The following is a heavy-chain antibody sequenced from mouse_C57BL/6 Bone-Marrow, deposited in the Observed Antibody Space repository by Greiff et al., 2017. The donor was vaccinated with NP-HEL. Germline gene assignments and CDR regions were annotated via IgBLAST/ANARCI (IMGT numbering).Heavy chain of an antibody. V-gene: IGHV1-42*01. Sequence: VQLKESGPELVKPGASVKISCKASGYSFTGYYMNWVKQSPEKSLEWIGEINPSTGGTTYNQKFKAKATLTVDKSSSTAYMQLKSLTSEDSAVYYCARYPYGYDGAWFAYWGQGTLVTVSA. CDR1: GYSFTGYY. D-gene: IGHD2-2*01. CDR2: INPSTGGT. J-gene: IGHJ3*01. CDR3: ARYPYGYDGAWFAY.